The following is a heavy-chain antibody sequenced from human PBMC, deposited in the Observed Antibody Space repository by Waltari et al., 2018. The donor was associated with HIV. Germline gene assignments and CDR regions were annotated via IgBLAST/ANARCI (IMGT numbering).Heavy chain of an antibody. CDR1: EFTFSDYW. J-gene: IGHJ4*02. D-gene: IGHD6-25*01. CDR3: ARGAASFDL. CDR2: INQYGTEE. Sequence: EVYLVESGGGLVQPGESLILSFAASEFTFSDYWMTRFRQDPGKGLEWVANINQYGTEEFYVDSVKGRFTIYRDNARNSLYLEMTNLRADDTAVYYCARGAASFDLWGQGTLVTVSS. V-gene: IGHV3-7*01.